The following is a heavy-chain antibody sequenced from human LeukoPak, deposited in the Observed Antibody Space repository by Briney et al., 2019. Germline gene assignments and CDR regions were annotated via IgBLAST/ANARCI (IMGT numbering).Heavy chain of an antibody. CDR2: ISGSGGST. CDR1: GFTFSSYA. D-gene: IGHD3-10*01. CDR3: AKDPMLYYYGSGGSVFDY. V-gene: IGHV3-23*01. Sequence: GGSLRLSCAASGFTFSSYAMSWVRQAPGKGLESVSAISGSGGSTYYADSVKGRFTISRDNSKNTLYLQMNSLRAEDTAVYYCAKDPMLYYYGSGGSVFDYWGQGTLVTVSS. J-gene: IGHJ4*02.